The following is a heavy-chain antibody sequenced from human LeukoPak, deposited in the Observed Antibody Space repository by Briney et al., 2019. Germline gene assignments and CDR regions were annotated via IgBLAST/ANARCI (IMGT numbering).Heavy chain of an antibody. J-gene: IGHJ4*02. CDR1: GYSISSGYY. CDR3: ARALGYCSSTSCHTLIDY. Sequence: SETLSLTCAVSGYSISSGYYWGWIRQPPGKGLEWIGSIYHSASTYYNPSLKSRVTISVDTSKNQFSLKLSSVTAADTAVYYCARALGYCSSTSCHTLIDYWGQGTLVTVSS. CDR2: IYHSAST. D-gene: IGHD2-2*02. V-gene: IGHV4-38-2*01.